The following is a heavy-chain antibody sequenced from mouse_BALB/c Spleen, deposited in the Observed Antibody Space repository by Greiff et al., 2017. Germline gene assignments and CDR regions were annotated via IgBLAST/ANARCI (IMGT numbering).Heavy chain of an antibody. Sequence: QVRLQQSGPELVRPGVSVKISCTGSGYTFTDYAMHWVKQSHAKRLEWIGVISTYSGNTNYNQKFKGKATMTVDKSSSTAYMELARLTSEDSAIYYFARPLLPQGLAFFDYWGQGTTLTVSA. D-gene: IGHD1-2*01. CDR2: ISTYSGNT. CDR3: ARPLLPQGLAFFDY. J-gene: IGHJ2*01. V-gene: IGHV1-67*01. CDR1: GYTFTDYA.